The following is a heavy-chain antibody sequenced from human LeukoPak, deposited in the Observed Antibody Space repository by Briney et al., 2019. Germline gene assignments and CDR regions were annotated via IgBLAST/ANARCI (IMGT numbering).Heavy chain of an antibody. CDR2: IRGRGDIT. CDR1: GFSFSSFG. J-gene: IGHJ4*02. Sequence: GGSLRLSCAASGFSFSSFGINWVRQAQGKGLEWVSRIRGRGDITYYADSVKGQFTISRDNSRNTLYLQMNSLRAEDTAVYYCARRSKSSAIWYYFDYWGQGTLVTVSS. V-gene: IGHV3-23*01. CDR3: ARRSKSSAIWYYFDY. D-gene: IGHD6-25*01.